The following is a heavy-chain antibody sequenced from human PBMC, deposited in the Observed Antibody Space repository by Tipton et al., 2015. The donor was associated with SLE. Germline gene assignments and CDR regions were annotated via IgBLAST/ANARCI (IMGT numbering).Heavy chain of an antibody. Sequence: TLSLTCAVSGGSINSGGYSWNWIRQPPGRGLEWIAYIYYDASTFYNPSLESRVSISVDRSKNQFSLKLSSVTAADTAVYYWARGRGGGESDAFDIWGQGAMVTVSS. D-gene: IGHD2-21*01. CDR1: GGSINSGGYS. V-gene: IGHV4-30-2*01. CDR2: IYYDAST. J-gene: IGHJ3*02. CDR3: ARGRGGGESDAFDI.